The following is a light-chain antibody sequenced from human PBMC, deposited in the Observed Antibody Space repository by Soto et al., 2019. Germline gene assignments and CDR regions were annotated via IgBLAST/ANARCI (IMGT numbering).Light chain of an antibody. Sequence: DIQMTQSPSSLSASVGDRVTITCRASQSITNYLNWYQQKPGKAPKVLIYAASALQSGVPSRFSGSGSETDFTLTISSLQPEDFATYFCQQGYTTPYTFGQGTKLEI. CDR3: QQGYTTPYT. CDR2: AAS. CDR1: QSITNY. V-gene: IGKV1-39*01. J-gene: IGKJ2*01.